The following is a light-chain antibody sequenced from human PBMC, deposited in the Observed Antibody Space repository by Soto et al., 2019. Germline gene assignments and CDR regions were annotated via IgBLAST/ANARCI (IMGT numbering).Light chain of an antibody. CDR1: QSISGL. Sequence: DIPMTQFPSTLSASVGDRVTITCRASQSISGLLPWYQQKPGKAPNLLIYDASILEGGVPSRFSGSGSGTEFTLTISGLQPDDFATYYCQQYTSYSPWTFGQGTKVEVK. J-gene: IGKJ1*01. V-gene: IGKV1-5*01. CDR2: DAS. CDR3: QQYTSYSPWT.